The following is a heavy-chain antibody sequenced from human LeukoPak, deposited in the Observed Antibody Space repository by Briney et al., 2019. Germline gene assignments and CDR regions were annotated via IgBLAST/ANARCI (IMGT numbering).Heavy chain of an antibody. D-gene: IGHD6-13*01. V-gene: IGHV3-21*01. CDR2: ISSSSSYI. CDR3: ARVRRYSSPKTPRDYYYYMDV. Sequence: GGSLRLSCAASGFTFSSYSMNWVRQAPGKGLEWVSSISSSSSYIYYADSVKGRFTISRDNAKNSLYLQMNSLRAEDTAVYYCARVRRYSSPKTPRDYYYYMDVWGKGTTVTVSS. CDR1: GFTFSSYS. J-gene: IGHJ6*03.